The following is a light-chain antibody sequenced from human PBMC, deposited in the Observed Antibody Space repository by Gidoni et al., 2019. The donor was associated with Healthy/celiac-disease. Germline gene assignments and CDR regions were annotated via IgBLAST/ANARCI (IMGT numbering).Light chain of an antibody. CDR3: VTWDSSMSVL. CDR1: SSNTGNNY. Sequence: TISCSGSSSNTGNNYVSWYQQLPGTAPKLLIFEDNRRSSGIPDRFSGSKSGTSATLAIIGLQAGDEADYYCVTWDSSMSVLFGGGTKLTVL. CDR2: EDN. J-gene: IGLJ3*02. V-gene: IGLV1-51*01.